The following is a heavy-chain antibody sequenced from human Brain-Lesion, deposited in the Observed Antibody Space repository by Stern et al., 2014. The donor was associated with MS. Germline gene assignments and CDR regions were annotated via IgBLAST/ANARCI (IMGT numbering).Heavy chain of an antibody. CDR1: GFSVSTNF. CDR2: MYSRGGT. Sequence: VQLVESGGGLIQPGRSLRLSCAASGFSVSTNFMSWVRQAPGKGLEWVSLMYSRGGTNYADSVKGRFTISRDSSKNTLYLQMSDLRAEDTAVYYCARKTDTAVGGDYWGPGTLVTVSS. V-gene: IGHV3-53*01. CDR3: ARKTDTAVGGDY. J-gene: IGHJ4*02. D-gene: IGHD5-18*01.